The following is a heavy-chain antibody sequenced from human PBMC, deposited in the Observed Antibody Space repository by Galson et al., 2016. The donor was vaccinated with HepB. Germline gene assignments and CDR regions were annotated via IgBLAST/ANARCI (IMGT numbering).Heavy chain of an antibody. CDR1: GDSVSSNLTT. D-gene: IGHD3-3*01. CDR2: TYYRSRWYN. V-gene: IGHV6-1*01. CDR3: ARGPSRVYGFWGGYSHYFDS. J-gene: IGHJ4*02. Sequence: CAISGDSVSSNLTTWSWIRQSPSRGLEWLGRTYYRSRWYNDYALSVKSRITINPDTSKNQFSLQLNSLTPEDTAIYYCARGPSRVYGFWGGYSHYFDSWGQGTLVSVSS.